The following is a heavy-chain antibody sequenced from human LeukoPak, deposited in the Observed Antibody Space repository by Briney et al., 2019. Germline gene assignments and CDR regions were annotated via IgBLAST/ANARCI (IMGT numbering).Heavy chain of an antibody. Sequence: GGSLRLSCAASGLTFSSYWMHWVRQAPGKGLVWVSRINSDGSSTSYADSVKGRFTISRDNAKNTLYLQMNSLKTEDTAVYYCTTEIRYCSGGSCHWGQGTLVTVSS. V-gene: IGHV3-74*01. CDR3: TTEIRYCSGGSCH. J-gene: IGHJ4*02. CDR1: GLTFSSYW. CDR2: INSDGSST. D-gene: IGHD2-15*01.